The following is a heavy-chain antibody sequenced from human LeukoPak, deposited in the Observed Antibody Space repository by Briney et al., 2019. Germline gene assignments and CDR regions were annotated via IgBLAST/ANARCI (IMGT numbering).Heavy chain of an antibody. J-gene: IGHJ5*02. V-gene: IGHV3-23*01. Sequence: GGSLRLSCAASGFTFSSYAMSWVRQAPGKGLEWVPGISGSSRSTYYADSVKGRFTISRDNSKNSLYVQMNSLTSVTAADNYLELVEGPGAFTYNWFDPWGQGTLVTVSS. D-gene: IGHD5-24*01. CDR3: ELVEGPGAFTYNWFDP. CDR2: ISGSSRST. CDR1: GFTFSSYA.